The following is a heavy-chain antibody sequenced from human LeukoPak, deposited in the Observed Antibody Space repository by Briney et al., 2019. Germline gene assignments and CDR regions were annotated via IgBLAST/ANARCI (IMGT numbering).Heavy chain of an antibody. CDR2: ISSSGSYI. V-gene: IGHV3-21*01. CDR1: GFTFSSYS. Sequence: GGSLRLSCAASGFTFSSYSMNWVRQAPGKGLEWVSSISSSGSYIYYADSVKGRFTISRDNAKNSLYLQMNSLRAEDTAVYYCAREEFGGSSSSDFGDYWGQGTLVTVSS. J-gene: IGHJ4*02. CDR3: AREEFGGSSSSDFGDY. D-gene: IGHD6-6*01.